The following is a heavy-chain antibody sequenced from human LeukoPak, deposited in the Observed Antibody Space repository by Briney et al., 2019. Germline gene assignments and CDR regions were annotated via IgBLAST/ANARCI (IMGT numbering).Heavy chain of an antibody. CDR3: ASSLRGVLFDS. V-gene: IGHV3-23*01. Sequence: GGSLRLSCAASGFTFSSYAMTWVRQAPGRGLEWVSVISGSGGTTYYADSVKGRFTISRDNARNSVYLQMNSLRAEDTAVYYCASSLRGVLFDSWGQGTLVIVSS. D-gene: IGHD3-10*01. CDR1: GFTFSSYA. CDR2: ISGSGGTT. J-gene: IGHJ4*02.